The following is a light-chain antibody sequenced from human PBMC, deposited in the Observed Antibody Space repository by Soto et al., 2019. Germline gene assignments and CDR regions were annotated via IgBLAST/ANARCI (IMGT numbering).Light chain of an antibody. J-gene: IGKJ4*01. CDR3: QQYGSSPPNT. CDR2: SAS. V-gene: IGKV3-20*01. CDR1: PSVRRV. Sequence: EIVLTQSPATLAVSPGEIATLSCRASPSVRRVLAGDHQKPGQAPRHLIYSASSRATGIPDRFSGSGPGTDFTLTISRLEPEDFALYYCQQYGSSPPNTFGGGTKVEIK.